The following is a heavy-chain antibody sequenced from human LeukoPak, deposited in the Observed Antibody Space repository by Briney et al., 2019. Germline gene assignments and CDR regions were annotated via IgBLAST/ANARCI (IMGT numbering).Heavy chain of an antibody. J-gene: IGHJ4*02. CDR1: GFSFTSYA. CDR2: ITPGGGT. V-gene: IGHV1-2*02. D-gene: IGHD1-14*01. Sequence: ASVKVSCKASGFSFTSYAIHWVRQAPGQGLEWMGWITPGGGTNYAQKFQGRVAITWDTSITTAYMDLSRLTSDDTAVYYCARDSGSGEFDYWGQGTLVTVSS. CDR3: ARDSGSGEFDY.